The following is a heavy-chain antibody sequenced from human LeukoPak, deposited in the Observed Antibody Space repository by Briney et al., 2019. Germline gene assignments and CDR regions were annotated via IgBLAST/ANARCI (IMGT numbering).Heavy chain of an antibody. CDR2: ISSSSSYI. Sequence: GGSLRLSCVASGFMFSDYAMSWVRQAPGKGLEWVSSISSSSSYIYYADSVKGRFTISRDNAKNSLYLQMNSLRAEDTAVYYCARGPYYDFWSGYYGMVYYYYYYMDVWGKGTTVTVSS. CDR1: GFMFSDYA. CDR3: ARGPYYDFWSGYYGMVYYYYYYMDV. J-gene: IGHJ6*03. D-gene: IGHD3-3*01. V-gene: IGHV3-21*01.